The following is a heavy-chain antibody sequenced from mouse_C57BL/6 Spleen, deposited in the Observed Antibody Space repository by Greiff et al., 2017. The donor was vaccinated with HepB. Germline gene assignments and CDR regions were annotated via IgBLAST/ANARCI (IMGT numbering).Heavy chain of an antibody. CDR3: ARRYGSSYPYFDY. V-gene: IGHV1-69*01. J-gene: IGHJ2*01. CDR2: IDPSDSYT. CDR1: GYTFTSYW. D-gene: IGHD1-1*01. Sequence: QVQLQQSGAELVMPGASVKLSCKASGYTFTSYWMHWVKQRPGQGLEWIGEIDPSDSYTNYNQKFKGKSTLTVDKSSSTAYMQLSSLTSEDSAVYYCARRYGSSYPYFDYRGQGTTLTVSS.